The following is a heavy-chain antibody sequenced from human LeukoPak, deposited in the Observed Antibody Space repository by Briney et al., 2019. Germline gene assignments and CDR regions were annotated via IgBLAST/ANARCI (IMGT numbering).Heavy chain of an antibody. CDR3: ARVRRYCSGGSCYSAYYFDY. CDR2: INPNSGGT. CDR1: GYTFTGYY. J-gene: IGHJ4*02. D-gene: IGHD2-15*01. V-gene: IGHV1-2*02. Sequence: EASVKVSCKASGYTFTGYYMHWVRQAPGQGLEWMGWINPNSGGTNYARKFQGRVTMTRDTSISTAYMELSRLRSDDTAVYYCARVRRYCSGGSCYSAYYFDYWGQGTLVTVSS.